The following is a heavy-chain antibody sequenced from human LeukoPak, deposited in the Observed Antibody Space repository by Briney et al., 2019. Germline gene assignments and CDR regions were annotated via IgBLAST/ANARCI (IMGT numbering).Heavy chain of an antibody. Sequence: PGGSLRLSCTASGFTFSSYAMHWVRHPPGKGLEWVAVISYDGSNKYYADSVKGRFTISRDNSKNTLYLQMNSLRAEDTAVYYCARDLYDYGDYGGANDYWGQGTLVTVSS. CDR3: ARDLYDYGDYGGANDY. CDR1: GFTFSSYA. CDR2: ISYDGSNK. V-gene: IGHV3-30*04. J-gene: IGHJ4*02. D-gene: IGHD4-17*01.